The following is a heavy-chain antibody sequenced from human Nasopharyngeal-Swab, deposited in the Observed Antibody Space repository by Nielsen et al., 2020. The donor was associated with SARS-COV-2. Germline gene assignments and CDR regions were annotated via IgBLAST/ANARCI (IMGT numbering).Heavy chain of an antibody. CDR1: GFTFSDYY. D-gene: IGHD1-26*01. CDR3: ARGRWDRYYYGMDV. CDR2: IYTSGST. Sequence: ESLNISCAASGFTFSDYYWSWLRQPAGKGLEWIGRIYTSGSTNYNPSLKSRVTISVDTSKNPFSLKLSSVTAADTAVYYCARGRWDRYYYGMDVWGQGTTVTVSS. V-gene: IGHV4-4*07. J-gene: IGHJ6*02.